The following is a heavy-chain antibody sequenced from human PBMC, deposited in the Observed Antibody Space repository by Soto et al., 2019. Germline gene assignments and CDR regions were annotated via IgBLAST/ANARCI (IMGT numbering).Heavy chain of an antibody. J-gene: IGHJ5*02. D-gene: IGHD3-22*01. CDR1: GGSISSGDYY. CDR2: IYYSGST. Sequence: SETLSLTCTVSGGSISSGDYYWSWIRQPPGKGLEWIGYIYYSGSTYYNPSPKSRVTISVDTSKNQFSLKLSSVTAADTAVYYCARVIGAEDSSGYYYNWFDPWGQGTLVTVSS. V-gene: IGHV4-30-4*01. CDR3: ARVIGAEDSSGYYYNWFDP.